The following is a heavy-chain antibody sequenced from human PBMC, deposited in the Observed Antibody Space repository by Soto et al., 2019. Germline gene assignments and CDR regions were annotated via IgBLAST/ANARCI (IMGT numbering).Heavy chain of an antibody. CDR1: GGSISSYY. V-gene: IGHV4-59*12. D-gene: IGHD5-18*01. J-gene: IGHJ5*02. CDR3: ARGVTTMGNLVAWFDR. CDR2: IYYSGST. Sequence: SETLSLTCTVSGGSISSYYWSWIRQPPGKGLEWIGYIYYSGSTNYNPSLKSRVTISVDTSKNQFSLKLNSLTAADTAVYYCARGVTTMGNLVAWFDRWGQGTLVTVSS.